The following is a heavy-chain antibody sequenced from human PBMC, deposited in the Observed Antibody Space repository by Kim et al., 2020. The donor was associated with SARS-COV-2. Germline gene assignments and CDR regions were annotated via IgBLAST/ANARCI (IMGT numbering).Heavy chain of an antibody. CDR1: GFTFSSYA. V-gene: IGHV3-64D*06. D-gene: IGHD5-12*01. J-gene: IGHJ3*02. CDR3: VKDFGYKEGGGAFDI. CDR2: ISSNGGST. Sequence: GGSLRLSCSASGFTFSSYAMHWVRQAPGKGLEYVSAISSNGGSTYYADSVKGRFTISRDNSKNTLYLQMSSLRAEDTAVYYCVKDFGYKEGGGAFDIWGQGTMVTVSS.